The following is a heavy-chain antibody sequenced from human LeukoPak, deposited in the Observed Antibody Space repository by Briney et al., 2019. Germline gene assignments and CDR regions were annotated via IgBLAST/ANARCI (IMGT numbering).Heavy chain of an antibody. Sequence: SGGSLRLSCGASGFTFSAYGMHWVRQAPGKGLEWVAFIHYDGSIKSYADSVKGRFTISRDTSNNTLYLQMNGLTTEDTAVYYCAKLSRTLPVDYWGQGTLVTVSS. CDR1: GFTFSAYG. CDR3: AKLSRTLPVDY. V-gene: IGHV3-30*02. CDR2: IHYDGSIK. J-gene: IGHJ4*02. D-gene: IGHD2/OR15-2a*01.